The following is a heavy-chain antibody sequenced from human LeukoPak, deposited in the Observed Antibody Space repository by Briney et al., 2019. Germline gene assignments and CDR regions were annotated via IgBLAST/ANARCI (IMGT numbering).Heavy chain of an antibody. CDR1: GFTFSSYG. D-gene: IGHD6-13*01. Sequence: GGSLRLSCAASGFTFSSYGMHWVRQAPGKGLEWVAVISYDGSNKYYADSVKGRFTISRDNSKNTLYLQMNSLRAEDTAVYYCARVKAAAVISWFDPWGQGTLVTVSS. J-gene: IGHJ5*02. V-gene: IGHV3-30*03. CDR2: ISYDGSNK. CDR3: ARVKAAAVISWFDP.